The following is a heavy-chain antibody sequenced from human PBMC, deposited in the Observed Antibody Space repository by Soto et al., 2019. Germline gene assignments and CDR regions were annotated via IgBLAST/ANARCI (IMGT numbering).Heavy chain of an antibody. Sequence: GASVKVSCKASGGTFSSYAISWVRQAPGQGLEWMGGIIPIFGTANYAQKFQGRVTITADESTSTAYMELSSLSSEDTAVYYCARRSPQYIAAAGTGPWGQGTLVTVSS. J-gene: IGHJ5*02. CDR3: ARRSPQYIAAAGTGP. CDR1: GGTFSSYA. CDR2: IIPIFGTA. V-gene: IGHV1-69*13. D-gene: IGHD6-13*01.